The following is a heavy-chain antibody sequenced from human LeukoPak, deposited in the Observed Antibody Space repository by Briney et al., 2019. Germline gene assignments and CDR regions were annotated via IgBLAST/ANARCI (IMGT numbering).Heavy chain of an antibody. D-gene: IGHD3-10*01. V-gene: IGHV3-NL1*01. Sequence: PGGSLRLSCEASGFTFSNYAMNWVRQAPGKGLEWVSIIFGAGKNTTYYADSVKGRFTVSRDSFKNTLYLQMSSLRPEDTAVYYCAKEGDYYGSGSYRDGFDIWGQGTRATVSS. CDR1: GFTFSNYA. CDR2: IFGAGKNTT. CDR3: AKEGDYYGSGSYRDGFDI. J-gene: IGHJ3*02.